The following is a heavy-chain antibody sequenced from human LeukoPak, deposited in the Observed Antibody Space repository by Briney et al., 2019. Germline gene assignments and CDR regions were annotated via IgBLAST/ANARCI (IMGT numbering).Heavy chain of an antibody. V-gene: IGHV1-69*04. CDR3: AQRLSWLDP. CDR1: GGTFNSSA. CDR2: IIPMLGIP. Sequence: SVKVSCKASGGTFNSSAISWVRQAPGQGLEWVERIIPMLGIPNYAQKFQGRVTITADTSTNTAFMELSSLRSEDTAVYYCAQRLSWLDPWGQGTRVTVSS. J-gene: IGHJ5*02. D-gene: IGHD4-17*01.